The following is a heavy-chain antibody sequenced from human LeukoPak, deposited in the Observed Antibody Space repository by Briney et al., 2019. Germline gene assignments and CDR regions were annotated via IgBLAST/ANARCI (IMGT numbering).Heavy chain of an antibody. Sequence: GASVKVSCKASGYTFTSYGISWVRQAPGQGLEWMGWISAYNGNTNYAQKLQGRVTMTTDTSTSTAYMELRSLRSGDTAVYYCARVGVVVPAAPRDYFDYWGQGTLVTVSS. CDR3: ARVGVVVPAAPRDYFDY. CDR1: GYTFTSYG. CDR2: ISAYNGNT. J-gene: IGHJ4*02. V-gene: IGHV1-18*01. D-gene: IGHD2-2*01.